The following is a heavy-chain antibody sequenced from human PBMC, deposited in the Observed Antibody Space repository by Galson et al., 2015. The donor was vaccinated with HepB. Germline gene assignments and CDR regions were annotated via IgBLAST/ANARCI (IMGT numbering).Heavy chain of an antibody. V-gene: IGHV1-69*13. CDR1: GGTFSSYA. D-gene: IGHD6-19*01. CDR2: ITPIFGTA. CDR3: ARGSRSYSSGKFNWFDP. J-gene: IGHJ5*02. Sequence: SVKVSCKASGGTFSSYAISWVRQAPGQGLEWMGGITPIFGTANYAQKFQGRVTITADESTSTAYMELSSLRSEDTAVYYCARGSRSYSSGKFNWFDPWGQGTLVTVSS.